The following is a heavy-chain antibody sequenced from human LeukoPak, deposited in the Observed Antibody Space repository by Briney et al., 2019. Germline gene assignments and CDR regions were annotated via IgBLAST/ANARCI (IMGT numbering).Heavy chain of an antibody. CDR3: ARDESADILTGYYLRKNPPPTY. CDR1: GFTFSSYS. J-gene: IGHJ4*02. V-gene: IGHV3-21*01. CDR2: ISSSSSYI. Sequence: GGSLRLSCAASGFTFSSYSMNWVRQAPGKGLEWVSSISSSSSYIYYADSVKGRFTISRDNAKNSLYLQMNSLRAEDTAVYYCARDESADILTGYYLRKNPPPTYWGQGTLVTVSS. D-gene: IGHD3-9*01.